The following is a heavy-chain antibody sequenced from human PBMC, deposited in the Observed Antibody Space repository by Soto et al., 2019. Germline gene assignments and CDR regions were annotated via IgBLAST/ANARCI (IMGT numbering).Heavy chain of an antibody. J-gene: IGHJ6*02. V-gene: IGHV3-48*01. D-gene: IGHD3-10*01. Sequence: EVPLVESGGGLVQPGGSLRLSFAASGFTFRSYSVNWVRQAPGKGLEWVSYISSSSSTIYYADSVKGRFTISRDNAKNSMFLQMNSLRAEDTAVYYCARDRGGMDVWGQGTTVIVSS. CDR2: ISSSSSTI. CDR1: GFTFRSYS. CDR3: ARDRGGMDV.